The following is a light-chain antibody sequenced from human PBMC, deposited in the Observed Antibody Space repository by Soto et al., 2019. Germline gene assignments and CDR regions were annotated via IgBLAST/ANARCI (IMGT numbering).Light chain of an antibody. CDR3: AAWDDSLNVV. CDR1: SSNIGSNT. Sequence: QSVLTQPPSASGTPGQRVTISCSGSSSNIGSNTVNWYQQLPGTAPKLLICSNNQRPSGVPDRFSGSKSSTSASLAISGLQSEDEADYYCAAWDDSLNVVFGGGTKLTVL. CDR2: SNN. V-gene: IGLV1-44*01. J-gene: IGLJ2*01.